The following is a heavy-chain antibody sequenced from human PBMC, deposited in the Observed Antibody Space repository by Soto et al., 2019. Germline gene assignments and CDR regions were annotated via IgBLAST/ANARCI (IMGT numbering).Heavy chain of an antibody. D-gene: IGHD2-2*01. CDR2: ISSSSSYI. CDR3: ARIIVVVPAASTDAFDI. Sequence: SLRLSCAASGFTFSSYSMNWVRQAPGKGLEWVSSISSSSSYIYYADSVKGRFTISRDNAKNSLYLQMNSLRAEDTAVYYCARIIVVVPAASTDAFDIWGQGTMVTVSS. J-gene: IGHJ3*02. CDR1: GFTFSSYS. V-gene: IGHV3-21*01.